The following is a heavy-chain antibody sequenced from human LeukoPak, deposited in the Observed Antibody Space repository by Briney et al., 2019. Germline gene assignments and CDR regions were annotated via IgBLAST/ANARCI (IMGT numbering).Heavy chain of an antibody. Sequence: ASVKVSCKVSGYTLTELSMHWVRQAPGKGLEWMGGFDPEDGETIYAQKFQGRVTMTEDTSTDTAYMELSSLRSEDTAVYYCARGFVYYDSSGYDTWDYWGQGTLVTVSS. D-gene: IGHD3-22*01. CDR3: ARGFVYYDSSGYDTWDY. V-gene: IGHV1-24*01. CDR2: FDPEDGET. J-gene: IGHJ4*02. CDR1: GYTLTELS.